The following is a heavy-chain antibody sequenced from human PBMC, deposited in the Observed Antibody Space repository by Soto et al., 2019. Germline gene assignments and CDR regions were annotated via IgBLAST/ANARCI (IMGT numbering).Heavy chain of an antibody. J-gene: IGHJ3*02. Sequence: VGSLRLSCAASGFICSSYDMSWVRQAPGKGLEWVSTILVGGSTHYEDSVKGRFTISRDTSKNTVYLQMNSLTAGDTAMYYCAKATATGGGAFDICGQGTMVTVSS. CDR2: ILVGGST. CDR3: AKATATGGGAFDI. V-gene: IGHV3-23*01. CDR1: GFICSSYD. D-gene: IGHD2-8*02.